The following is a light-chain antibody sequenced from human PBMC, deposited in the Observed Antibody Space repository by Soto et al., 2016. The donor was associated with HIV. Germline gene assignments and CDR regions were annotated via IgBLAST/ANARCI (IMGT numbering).Light chain of an antibody. CDR3: QVWDTTDHYV. Sequence: SYELIQPPSTVSGPTDRRPGLPVGKRTLELRVYTGTTRSQARPLVLVVYDDTDRPSGIPARFSGSNSGNTATLTISRVEAGDEADYYCQVWDTTDHYVFGTGTRVTVL. V-gene: IGLV3-21*02. CDR1: TLELRV. J-gene: IGLJ1*01. CDR2: DDT.